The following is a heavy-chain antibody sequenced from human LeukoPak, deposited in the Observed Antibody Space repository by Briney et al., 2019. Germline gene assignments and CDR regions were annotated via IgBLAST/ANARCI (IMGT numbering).Heavy chain of an antibody. CDR1: GGSINNYY. D-gene: IGHD2-15*01. J-gene: IGHJ6*02. CDR3: ARAQRFLVAATFYYYGMDV. V-gene: IGHV4-59*12. Sequence: SETLSLTCTVSGGSINNYYWSWIRQPPGKGLEWIGSIYYSGSTYYNPSLKSRVTISVDTSKNQFSLKLSSVTAADTAVYYCARAQRFLVAATFYYYGMDVWGQGTTVTVSS. CDR2: IYYSGST.